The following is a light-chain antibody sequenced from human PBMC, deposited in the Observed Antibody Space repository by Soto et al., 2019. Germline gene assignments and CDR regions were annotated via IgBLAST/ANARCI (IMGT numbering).Light chain of an antibody. CDR1: SSNIGAGYD. CDR2: ASY. CDR3: QSYDSSLSGYV. Sequence: QSFLTQPPSVSGAPGQSVTISCTGSSSNIGAGYDVHWYQQLPRTAPKLLIFASYNRPSGVPDRFSGSKSGTSASLAITGLQAEDEAEYYCQSYDSSLSGYVFGIGTKVTVL. J-gene: IGLJ1*01. V-gene: IGLV1-40*01.